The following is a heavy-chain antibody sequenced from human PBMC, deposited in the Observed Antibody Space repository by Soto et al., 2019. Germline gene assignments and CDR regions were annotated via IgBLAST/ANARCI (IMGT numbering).Heavy chain of an antibody. CDR1: TGMPSSKRYL. D-gene: IGHD3-10*01. CDR2: IFYSGST. V-gene: IGHV4-39*01. CDR3: ARQSRGVTCLPFVP. J-gene: IGHJ5*02. Sequence: LTCTGSTGMPSSKRYLWGRIRHPTGKGLEWIGSIFYSGSTYYNPSLKSRVTISVDTSKNQFSLTLTSVTAADTAVYYCARQSRGVTCLPFVPWGQGSLVX.